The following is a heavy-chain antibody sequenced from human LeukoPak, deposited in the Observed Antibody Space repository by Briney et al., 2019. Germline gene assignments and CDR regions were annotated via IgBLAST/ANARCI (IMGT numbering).Heavy chain of an antibody. Sequence: PSETLSLTCTVSGGSISSSSYYWGWIRQPPGKGLEWIGSIYYSGSSYYNPSLKSRVTISVHTSKNQFSLKLSSGTAADTSVYYCARHVDTATDYFDYWGQGTLVTVSS. CDR2: IYYSGSS. D-gene: IGHD5-18*01. CDR3: ARHVDTATDYFDY. CDR1: GGSISSSSYY. V-gene: IGHV4-39*01. J-gene: IGHJ4*02.